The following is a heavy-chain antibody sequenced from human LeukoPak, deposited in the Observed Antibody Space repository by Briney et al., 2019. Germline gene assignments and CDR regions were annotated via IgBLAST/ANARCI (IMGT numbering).Heavy chain of an antibody. CDR2: INHNGNVN. CDR3: ARGGGLDV. D-gene: IGHD3-16*01. V-gene: IGHV3-7*03. J-gene: IGHJ6*02. CDR1: GFTFNGYW. Sequence: GGSLRLSCAASGFTFNGYWMSWVRQAPGKGLEWVASINHNGNVNYYVDSVKGRFTISRDNAKNSLYLQMGNLRAEDTAVYFCARGGGLDVWGQGATVTVSS.